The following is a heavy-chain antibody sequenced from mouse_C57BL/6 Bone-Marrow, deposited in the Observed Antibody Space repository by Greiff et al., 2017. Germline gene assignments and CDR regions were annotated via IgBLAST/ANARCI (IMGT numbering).Heavy chain of an antibody. CDR2: INPNYGTT. J-gene: IGHJ2*01. CDR1: GYSFTDYN. CDR3: ARSGEGGYFDY. Sequence: VQLKESGPELVKPGASVKISCKASGYSFTDYNMNWVKQSNGKSLEWIGVINPNYGTTSYNQKFKGKATLTVDQSSSTAYMQLNSLTSEDSAVHYGARSGEGGYFDYWGQGTTLTVSS. V-gene: IGHV1-39*01. D-gene: IGHD4-1*01.